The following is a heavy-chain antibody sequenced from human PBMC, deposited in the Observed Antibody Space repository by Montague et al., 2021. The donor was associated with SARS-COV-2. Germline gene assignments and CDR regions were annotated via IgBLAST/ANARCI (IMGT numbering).Heavy chain of an antibody. CDR3: AREGVGLDYYDSSGYNDY. J-gene: IGHJ4*02. V-gene: IGHV3-48*03. CDR1: GFTFSGYE. CDR2: ISSSGSTI. D-gene: IGHD3-22*01. Sequence: SLRLSCAASGFTFSGYEMNWVRQAPGKGLEWVSYISSSGSTIYYADSVKGRFTISRDNAKNSLYLQMNSLRAEDTAVYYCAREGVGLDYYDSSGYNDYWGQGTLVTVSS.